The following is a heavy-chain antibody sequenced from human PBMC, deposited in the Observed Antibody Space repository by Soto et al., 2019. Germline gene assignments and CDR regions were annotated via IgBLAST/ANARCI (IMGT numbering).Heavy chain of an antibody. CDR3: ARDNEVATGMGL. CDR2: IIPIFGTA. D-gene: IGHD5-12*01. CDR1: GGTFSSYA. V-gene: IGHV1-69*13. J-gene: IGHJ3*01. Sequence: SXKVSFKASGGTFSSYAISWVRQAPGQGLEWMGGIIPIFGTANYAQKFQGRVTITADESASTAYMELSSLRSEDTAVYYCARDNEVATGMGLWGQGAMVTVSS.